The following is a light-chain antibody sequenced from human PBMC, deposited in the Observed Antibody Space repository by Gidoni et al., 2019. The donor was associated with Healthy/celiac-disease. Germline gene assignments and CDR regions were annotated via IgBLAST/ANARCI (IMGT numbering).Light chain of an antibody. Sequence: IQLTQSPSSLSASVGDRVTITCRASQSISSYLNWYQQKPGKAPKLLIYAASSLQSGVPSRFSGSGSGTDFTLTISRLQPEDFATYYCQQSYSTLWTFGQXTKVEIK. J-gene: IGKJ1*01. CDR3: QQSYSTLWT. CDR2: AAS. V-gene: IGKV1-39*01. CDR1: QSISSY.